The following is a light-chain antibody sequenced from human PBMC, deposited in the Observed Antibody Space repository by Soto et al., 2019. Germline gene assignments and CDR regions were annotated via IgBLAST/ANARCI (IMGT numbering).Light chain of an antibody. V-gene: IGLV2-23*02. J-gene: IGLJ3*02. CDR3: CSYVDSSTWV. CDR1: SSDVGSYNL. Sequence: QSALTQPASVSGSPGQSITISCTGTSSDVGSYNLVSWYQQHPGKAPKLMIYEVSKRPSGVPNRFSGSKSVNTASLTISGLQAEDEADYYCCSYVDSSTWVFGGGTKLTVL. CDR2: EVS.